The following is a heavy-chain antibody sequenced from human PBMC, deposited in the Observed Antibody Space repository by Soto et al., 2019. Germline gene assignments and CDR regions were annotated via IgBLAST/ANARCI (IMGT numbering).Heavy chain of an antibody. Sequence: SVKVSCKASGGTFSSYAITWVRQAPGQGLEWMGGIIPIFGTANYAQKFQGRVTITADESTSTAYMELSSLRSEDTAVYYCARDRGPSSGYYPYWFDPWGQGTLVTVSA. CDR3: ARDRGPSSGYYPYWFDP. V-gene: IGHV1-69*13. CDR2: IIPIFGTA. J-gene: IGHJ5*02. D-gene: IGHD3-22*01. CDR1: GGTFSSYA.